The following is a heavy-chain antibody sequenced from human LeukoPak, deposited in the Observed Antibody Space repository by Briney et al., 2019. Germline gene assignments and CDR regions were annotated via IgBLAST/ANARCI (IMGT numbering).Heavy chain of an antibody. J-gene: IGHJ4*02. V-gene: IGHV3-30*03. Sequence: GGSLRLSCAASGFTFSSYGMHWVRQAPGKGLEWVAVISYDGSNKYYADSVKGRFTISRDNSKNTLYLQMNSLRAEDTAVYYCASYGPYWGQGTLVTVSS. CDR1: GFTFSSYG. CDR2: ISYDGSNK. CDR3: ASYGPY. D-gene: IGHD3-10*01.